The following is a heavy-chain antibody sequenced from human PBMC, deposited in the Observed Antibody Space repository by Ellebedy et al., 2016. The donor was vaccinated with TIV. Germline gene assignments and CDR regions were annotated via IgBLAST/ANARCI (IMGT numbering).Heavy chain of an antibody. V-gene: IGHV5-51*01. J-gene: IGHJ4*02. CDR2: IYPGDSDT. Sequence: GESLKISCKGSGSSFTSYWIGWVRQMPGKGLEWMGIIYPGDSDTRYSPSFQGQVTISADKSISTAYLQWSSLKASDTAMYYCARPSSNWGEVAIVAYWGQGTLVTVSS. CDR3: ARPSSNWGEVAIVAY. CDR1: GSSFTSYW. D-gene: IGHD2-21*01.